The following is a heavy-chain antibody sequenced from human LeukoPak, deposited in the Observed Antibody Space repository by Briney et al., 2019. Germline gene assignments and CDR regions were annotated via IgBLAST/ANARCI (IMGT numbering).Heavy chain of an antibody. V-gene: IGHV3-64*01. D-gene: IGHD2-2*01. CDR3: AKDSIRYCSSTSCYSDYFDY. J-gene: IGHJ4*02. Sequence: GGSLRLSCAASGFTFSNYAMHWVRRAPGKGLEYVSAINSNGDTTYYANSVKGRFTISRDNSKNTLYLQMNSLRAEDTAVYYCAKDSIRYCSSTSCYSDYFDYWGQGTLVTVSS. CDR2: INSNGDTT. CDR1: GFTFSNYA.